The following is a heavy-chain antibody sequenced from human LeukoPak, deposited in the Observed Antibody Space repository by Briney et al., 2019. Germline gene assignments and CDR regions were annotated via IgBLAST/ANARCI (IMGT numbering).Heavy chain of an antibody. D-gene: IGHD4-17*01. CDR3: ATAPTEDGDGSSPGY. CDR1: RFTFRDHF. V-gene: IGHV3-11*04. Sequence: PGGSLRLSCAASRFTFRDHFMSWIRQPPGKGLEYVSYISSSGSDTYYSDSVKGRFTVSRDNAKNSLFLQMNSLRAEDTAVYYCATAPTEDGDGSSPGYWGQGTLDTVSS. J-gene: IGHJ4*02. CDR2: ISSSGSDT.